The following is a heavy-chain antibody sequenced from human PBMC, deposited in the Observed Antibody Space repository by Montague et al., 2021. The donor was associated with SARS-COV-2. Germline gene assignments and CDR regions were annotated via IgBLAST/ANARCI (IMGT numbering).Heavy chain of an antibody. CDR3: AIHVTGRYFDWILYGMDV. D-gene: IGHD3-9*01. V-gene: IGHV4-39*01. J-gene: IGHJ6*02. CDR1: GGSISSSSYY. Sequence: SETLSLTCTVSGGSISSSSYYWGWIRQPPGKGLEWIGSIYYSGSTYYNPSLKSRVTISVDTSKNQFSLKLGSVTAADTAVYYCAIHVTGRYFDWILYGMDVWGQGTTVTVSS. CDR2: IYYSGST.